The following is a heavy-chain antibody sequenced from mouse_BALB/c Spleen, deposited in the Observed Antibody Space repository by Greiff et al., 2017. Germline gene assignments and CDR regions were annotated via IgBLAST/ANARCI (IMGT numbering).Heavy chain of an antibody. CDR1: GYSFTGYY. CDR3: ARTYYGSSYFDY. V-gene: IGHV1S34*01. CDR2: ISCYNGAT. Sequence: LVKTGASVKISCKASGYSFTGYYMHWVKQSHGKSLEWIGYISCYNGATSYNQKFKGKATFTVDTSSSTAYMQFNSLTSEDSAVYYCARTYYGSSYFDYWGQGTTLTVSS. D-gene: IGHD1-1*01. J-gene: IGHJ2*01.